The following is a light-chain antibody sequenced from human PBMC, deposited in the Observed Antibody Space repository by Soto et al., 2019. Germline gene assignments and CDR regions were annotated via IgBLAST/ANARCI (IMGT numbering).Light chain of an antibody. CDR3: QQYGHSPPVT. CDR1: QSVSSD. J-gene: IGKJ5*01. Sequence: EIVLTQSPGTLSLSPGERATLSCRASQSVSSDLAWYQQKPGQAPRLLIYAASSRATGIPDRFTGSGSGTDFTLTISRLEPEDFAVYYCQQYGHSPPVTFGQGTRLEIK. V-gene: IGKV3-20*01. CDR2: AAS.